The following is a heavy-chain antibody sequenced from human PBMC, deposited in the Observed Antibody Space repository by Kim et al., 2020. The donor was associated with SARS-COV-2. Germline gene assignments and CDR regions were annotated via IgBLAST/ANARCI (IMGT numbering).Heavy chain of an antibody. J-gene: IGHJ4*02. Sequence: GSKSYAKKFQGEVTRTRDKSTRTVYMELNSLRSEDTAVYYCARGLDGAAGLWGQGTLVTVSS. CDR2: GSK. D-gene: IGHD2-15*01. CDR3: ARGLDGAAGL. V-gene: IGHV1-46*01.